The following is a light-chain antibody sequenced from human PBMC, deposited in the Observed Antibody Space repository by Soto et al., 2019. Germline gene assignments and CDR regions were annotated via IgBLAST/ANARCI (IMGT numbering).Light chain of an antibody. J-gene: IGKJ2*01. CDR2: DAS. CDR3: QQYNSYQYT. Sequence: EVVLTQSPATLSLSPGEKATLSCRASQDINTYLGWYQQKPGQPPRLLIYDASNRASGIPARFSGSGSGTDFTLTIDTLEPEDFAIYYCQQYNSYQYTFGQGTKLEIK. CDR1: QDINTY. V-gene: IGKV3-11*01.